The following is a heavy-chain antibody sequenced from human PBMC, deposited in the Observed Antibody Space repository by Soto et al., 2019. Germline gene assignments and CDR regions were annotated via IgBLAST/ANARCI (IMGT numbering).Heavy chain of an antibody. V-gene: IGHV3-15*01. CDR2: IKSKTDGGTT. J-gene: IGHJ4*02. D-gene: IGHD3-22*01. CDR1: GFTFSNAW. Sequence: GGSLRLSCAASGFTFSNAWMIWVRQAPGKGLEWVGRIKSKTDGGTTDYAAPVKGRFTISRDDSKNTLYLQMNSLKTEDTAVYYCTTEHYYDSSGYYYEFDYWGQGTLVTVSS. CDR3: TTEHYYDSSGYYYEFDY.